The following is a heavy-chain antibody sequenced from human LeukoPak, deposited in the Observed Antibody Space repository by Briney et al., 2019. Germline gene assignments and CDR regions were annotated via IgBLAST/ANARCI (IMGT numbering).Heavy chain of an antibody. V-gene: IGHV3-66*02. CDR1: GFTVSSNY. D-gene: IGHD5-24*01. CDR3: ARAHLEMATGEFDY. Sequence: GGSLRLSCAASGFTVSSNYMSWVRQAPGKGLEWVSVIYSGGSTYYADSVKGRFTISRDNSKNTLYLQMNSLRAEGTAVYYCARAHLEMATGEFDYWGQGTLVTVSS. CDR2: IYSGGST. J-gene: IGHJ4*02.